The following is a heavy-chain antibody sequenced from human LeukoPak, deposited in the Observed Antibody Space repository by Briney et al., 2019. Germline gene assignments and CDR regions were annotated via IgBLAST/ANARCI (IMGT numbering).Heavy chain of an antibody. CDR2: IYTSGST. V-gene: IGHV4-4*07. J-gene: IGHJ4*02. CDR1: GGSISSYY. CDR3: AKDMESAYDCSGYYSPFDS. Sequence: SETLSLTCTVPGGSISSYYWSWIRQPAGKGLEWIGRIYTSGSTNYNPSLKSRVTMSVDTSKNQFSLKLSSVTAADTAVYYCAKDMESAYDCSGYYSPFDSWAQGTLVTVSS. D-gene: IGHD3-22*01.